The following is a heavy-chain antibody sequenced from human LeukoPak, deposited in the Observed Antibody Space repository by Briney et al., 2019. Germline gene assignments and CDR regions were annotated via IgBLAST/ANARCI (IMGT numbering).Heavy chain of an antibody. CDR3: AKDWIWFGEPFDY. CDR1: GFTLSSYG. Sequence: GGSLRLSCAASGFTLSSYGMHWVRQAPGKGLEWVAVISYDGSNKYYADSVKGRFTISRDNSKNTLHLQMNSLRAEDTAVYYCAKDWIWFGEPFDYWGQGTLVTVSS. D-gene: IGHD3-10*01. V-gene: IGHV3-30*18. J-gene: IGHJ4*02. CDR2: ISYDGSNK.